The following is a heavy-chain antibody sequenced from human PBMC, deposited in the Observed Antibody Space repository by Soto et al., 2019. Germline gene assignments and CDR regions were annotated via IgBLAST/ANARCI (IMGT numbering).Heavy chain of an antibody. CDR3: AKDLRTTISDYGMDV. J-gene: IGHJ6*02. CDR1: GFTFGSHE. Sequence: ESGGGLVQPGGSLRLTCVASGFTFGSHEMHWVRQAPGKGLEWVAVISYDETNEHYVDSVKGRFTISRDNSKSILYLQMNRLRPEDTAVYKCAKDLRTTISDYGMDVWGQGTTVTVSS. CDR2: ISYDETNE. V-gene: IGHV3-30*18.